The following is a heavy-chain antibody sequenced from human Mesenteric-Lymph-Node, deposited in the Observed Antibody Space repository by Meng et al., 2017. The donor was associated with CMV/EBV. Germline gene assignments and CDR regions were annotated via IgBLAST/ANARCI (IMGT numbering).Heavy chain of an antibody. CDR3: ASSQPTIHHLNY. D-gene: IGHD5-24*01. Sequence: GESLKISCAASGFTFNNYAMNWVRQAPEKGLEWVSLIYSDGSSTYYADSVKGRFTISRDNSKNTLYLQMNSLRAEDTAVYYCASSQPTIHHLNYWGQGTLVTVSS. V-gene: IGHV3-23*03. CDR2: IYSDGSST. J-gene: IGHJ4*02. CDR1: GFTFNNYA.